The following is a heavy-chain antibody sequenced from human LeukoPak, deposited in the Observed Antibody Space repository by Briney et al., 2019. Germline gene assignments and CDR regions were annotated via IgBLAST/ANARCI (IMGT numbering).Heavy chain of an antibody. CDR3: AKAGRDYYDSSGYHLRPFDY. D-gene: IGHD3-22*01. Sequence: GGSLRLSCAASGFTFSSYAMSWVRQAPGKGLEWVSAISGSGGSTYYADSVKGRFTISRGNSKNTLYLQMNSLRAEDTAVYYCAKAGRDYYDSSGYHLRPFDYWGQGTLVTVSS. J-gene: IGHJ4*02. V-gene: IGHV3-23*01. CDR1: GFTFSSYA. CDR2: ISGSGGST.